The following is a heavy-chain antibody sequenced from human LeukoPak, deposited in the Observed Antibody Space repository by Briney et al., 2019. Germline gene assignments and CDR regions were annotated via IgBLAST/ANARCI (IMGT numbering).Heavy chain of an antibody. J-gene: IGHJ4*02. CDR2: ISSSASSI. Sequence: GGSLRLSCAASGFTFSTYSINWVRQAPGKGLEWVSYISSSASSIYYAGSVKGRFTISRDNAKNSLYLQMNSLRAEDTAVYYCARDCECYYDNSGATGFDYWGQGTLVTVSS. V-gene: IGHV3-48*01. D-gene: IGHD3-22*01. CDR3: ARDCECYYDNSGATGFDY. CDR1: GFTFSTYS.